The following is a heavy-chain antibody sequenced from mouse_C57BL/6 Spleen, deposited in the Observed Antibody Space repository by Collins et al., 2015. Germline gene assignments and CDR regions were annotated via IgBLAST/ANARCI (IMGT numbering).Heavy chain of an antibody. CDR1: GYTFTSYW. D-gene: IGHD2-4*01. Sequence: QVQLQQPGAELVRPGASVKLSCKASGYTFTSYWINWVKQRPGQGLEWIGNIYPSDSYTNYNQKFKDKATLTVDKSSSTAYMQLSSPTSEDSAVYYCTREIYYDYDGSFAYWGQGTLVTVSA. V-gene: IGHV1-69*02. J-gene: IGHJ3*01. CDR2: IYPSDSYT. CDR3: TREIYYDYDGSFAY.